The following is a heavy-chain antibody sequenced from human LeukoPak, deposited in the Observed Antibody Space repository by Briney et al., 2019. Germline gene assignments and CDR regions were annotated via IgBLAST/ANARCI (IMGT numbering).Heavy chain of an antibody. J-gene: IGHJ6*02. CDR3: ARATSGTSFYFPMDV. Sequence: GGSLRLSCAASGFTFNSFSFNWARQGPGRGLEWVSSISSSGSYIYYADSVKGRFTISRDNAKNSLYLQMNSLTADDAAVYFCARATSGTSFYFPMDVWGQGTTVAVSS. CDR1: GFTFNSFS. V-gene: IGHV3-21*01. D-gene: IGHD2-2*01. CDR2: ISSSGSYI.